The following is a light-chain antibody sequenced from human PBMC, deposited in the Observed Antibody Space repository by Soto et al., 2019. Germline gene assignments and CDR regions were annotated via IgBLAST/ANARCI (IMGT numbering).Light chain of an antibody. J-gene: IGLJ2*01. CDR1: GSNIGNNY. CDR2: DNN. V-gene: IGLV1-51*01. CDR3: GTWDSSLNAGV. Sequence: QSVLTQPPAVSAAPGQKVTISCSGSGSNIGNNYVSWYQQLPGTAPKLLIYDNNERPSGTPDRFSGSKSGTSATLGITGLQTGDEADYYCGTWDSSLNAGVFCGGTKVTVL.